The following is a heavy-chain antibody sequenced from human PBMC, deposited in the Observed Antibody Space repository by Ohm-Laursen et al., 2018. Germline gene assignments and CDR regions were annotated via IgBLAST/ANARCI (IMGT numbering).Heavy chain of an antibody. V-gene: IGHV6-1*01. D-gene: IGHD3-22*01. CDR2: TYYRSKWYN. CDR3: AREHPGDYYDSSGYYPYFDY. Sequence: QTLSLTCAISGDSVSSNSTAWNWIRQSPSRGLEWLGRTYYRSKWYNDYAVSVKSRITINPDTSKNQSSLQLNSVTPEDTAVYYCAREHPGDYYDSSGYYPYFDYWGQGTLVTVSS. CDR1: GDSVSSNSTA. J-gene: IGHJ4*02.